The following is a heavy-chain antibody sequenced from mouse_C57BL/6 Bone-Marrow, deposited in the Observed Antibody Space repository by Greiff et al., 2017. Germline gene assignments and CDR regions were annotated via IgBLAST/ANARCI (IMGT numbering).Heavy chain of an antibody. J-gene: IGHJ2*01. CDR3: SSFDGNYFDF. V-gene: IGHV14-4*01. D-gene: IGHD2-3*01. CDR2: IDPEIGDT. Sequence: EVQLQQSGAELVRPGASVKLSCTASGFNIKDDYIHWVKQRPEQGLEWIGWIDPEIGDTEYASKFQGKATITSDTSSNTAYLQHSSLTSEDTAVDYCSSFDGNYFDFWGQGTPLTVAS. CDR1: GFNIKDDY.